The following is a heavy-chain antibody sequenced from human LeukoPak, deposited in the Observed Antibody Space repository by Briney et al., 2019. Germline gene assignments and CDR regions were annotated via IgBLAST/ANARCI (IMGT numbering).Heavy chain of an antibody. Sequence: GESLKISCKGSGYSFTTYWIGWVRQMPGKGLEWMGIIYPGDSDTRYSPSFQGQVTISADKSISTAYLQWSSLKASDTAMYYCARAMVRGVLGASFDYWGQGTLVTVSS. CDR1: GYSFTTYW. D-gene: IGHD3-10*01. J-gene: IGHJ4*02. CDR2: IYPGDSDT. V-gene: IGHV5-51*01. CDR3: ARAMVRGVLGASFDY.